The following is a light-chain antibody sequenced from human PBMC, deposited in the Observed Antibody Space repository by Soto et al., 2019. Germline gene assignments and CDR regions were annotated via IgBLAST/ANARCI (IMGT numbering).Light chain of an antibody. V-gene: IGKV1-9*01. Sequence: DIQLTQSPSFLSASVGDRVAITCRASQGISSDLAWYQQKPGKAPKLLIFAASTLQSGVPSRFSGSGSGTEFTLTISSLQPEDFATYCCQQFHTYPRTFGQGTKVEIK. CDR1: QGISSD. J-gene: IGKJ1*01. CDR2: AAS. CDR3: QQFHTYPRT.